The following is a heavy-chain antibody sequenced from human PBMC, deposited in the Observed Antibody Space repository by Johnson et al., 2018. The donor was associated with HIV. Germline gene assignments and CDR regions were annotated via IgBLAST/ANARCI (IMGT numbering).Heavy chain of an antibody. V-gene: IGHV3-30*03. CDR3: ARAVCRGGRCYSHDAFDI. CDR2: ISYDGSNK. CDR1: GFTFDDYG. Sequence: VQLVESGGGVVRPGGSLRLSCAASGFTFDDYGMSWVRQAPGKGLEWVAVISYDGSNKYYADSVKGRFTVSREDAKNSLYLQMNSLRAGDTALYYCARAVCRGGRCYSHDAFDIWGQGTMVTVSS. J-gene: IGHJ3*02. D-gene: IGHD2-15*01.